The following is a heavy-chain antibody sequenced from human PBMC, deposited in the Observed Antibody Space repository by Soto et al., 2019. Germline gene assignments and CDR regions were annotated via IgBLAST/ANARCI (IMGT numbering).Heavy chain of an antibody. CDR1: GGSISSYY. J-gene: IGHJ3*02. D-gene: IGHD4-17*01. V-gene: IGHV4-59*01. CDR3: ARDAFYGGNSRSFDI. Sequence: SETLSLTCTVSGGSISSYYWSWIRQPPGKGLEWIGYIYYSGSTNYNPSLKSRVTISVDTSKNQFSLKLSSVTAADTAVYYCARDAFYGGNSRSFDIWGQGTMVTVS. CDR2: IYYSGST.